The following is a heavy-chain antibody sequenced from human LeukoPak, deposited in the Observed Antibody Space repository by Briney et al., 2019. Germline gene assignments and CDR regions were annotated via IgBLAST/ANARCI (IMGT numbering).Heavy chain of an antibody. Sequence: SVKVSCKASGGTFSSYAISWVRQAPGQGLEWMGGIIPIFGTANYAQKFQGRVTITTDESTSTAYMELSSLRSEDTAVYYCARGQWELLPDAFDIWAKGQWSPSLQ. D-gene: IGHD1-26*01. V-gene: IGHV1-69*05. J-gene: IGHJ3*02. CDR3: ARGQWELLPDAFDI. CDR1: GGTFSSYA. CDR2: IIPIFGTA.